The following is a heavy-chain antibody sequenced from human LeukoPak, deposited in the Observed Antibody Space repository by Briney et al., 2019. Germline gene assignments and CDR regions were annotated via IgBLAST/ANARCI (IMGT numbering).Heavy chain of an antibody. J-gene: IGHJ3*02. Sequence: GESLKISCKGSGYSVTSYWIGWVRQMPGKGLEWMGIIYPGDSDTRYSPSFQGQVAISADKSISTAYLQWSSLKASDTAMYYCARGTSIFGVVIHDAFDIWGQGTMVTVSS. CDR3: ARGTSIFGVVIHDAFDI. CDR1: GYSVTSYW. V-gene: IGHV5-51*01. CDR2: IYPGDSDT. D-gene: IGHD3-3*01.